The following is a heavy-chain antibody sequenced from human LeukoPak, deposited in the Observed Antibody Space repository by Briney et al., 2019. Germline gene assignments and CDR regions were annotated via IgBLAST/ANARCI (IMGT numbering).Heavy chain of an antibody. Sequence: GGSLRLSCAASGFTFSSYSMNWVRQAPGKGPEWVSSISSSSSYIYCGDSVKGRFTISRDNAKNSLYLQINSLRAEDTAVYYCARGGNLYCSATSCYDFDYWGQGTLVTVSS. CDR3: ARGGNLYCSATSCYDFDY. CDR1: GFTFSSYS. J-gene: IGHJ4*02. D-gene: IGHD2-2*01. V-gene: IGHV3-21*01. CDR2: ISSSSSYI.